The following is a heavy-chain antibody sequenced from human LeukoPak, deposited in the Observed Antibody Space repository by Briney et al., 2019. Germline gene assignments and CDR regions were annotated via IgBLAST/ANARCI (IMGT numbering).Heavy chain of an antibody. CDR1: GFTLSTYS. CDR3: TRGTGPGSYLIDY. CDR2: ISSSSDNI. J-gene: IGHJ4*02. Sequence: GGSLRLSCEGSGFTLSTYSIHWVRQAPGKGLEWVPLISSSSDNINYAASVKGRLTISRDNAKNSVHLQMTSLRAEDTAVYYCTRGTGPGSYLIDYWGQGTLVTVSS. V-gene: IGHV3-48*01. D-gene: IGHD3-10*01.